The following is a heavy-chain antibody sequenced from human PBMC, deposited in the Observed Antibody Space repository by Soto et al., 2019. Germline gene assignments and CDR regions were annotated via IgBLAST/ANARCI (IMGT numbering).Heavy chain of an antibody. J-gene: IGHJ4*02. Sequence: QVQLVESGGVVVQPGRSLRLSCAASGFTFSSYAMHWVRQAPGKGLEWVAVISYDGSNKYYADSVKGRFIISRDNSKNTLYLPMNSLRAEDTAVYYCARDLEGDYVMEYWGQGTLVTVSS. CDR1: GFTFSSYA. CDR2: ISYDGSNK. V-gene: IGHV3-30-3*01. CDR3: ARDLEGDYVMEY. D-gene: IGHD4-17*01.